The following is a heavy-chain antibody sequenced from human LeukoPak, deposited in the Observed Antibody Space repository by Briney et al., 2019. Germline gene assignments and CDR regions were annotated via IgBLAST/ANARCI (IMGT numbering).Heavy chain of an antibody. V-gene: IGHV4-61*02. CDR2: IYTSGST. D-gene: IGHD3-16*01. J-gene: IGHJ3*02. Sequence: SETLSLTCTVSGGSISSGSYYWNWIRQPARKGREWIGRIYTSGSTNYNPSLKSRVTISVDTSKNQFSLKLSSVAAADTAVYYCARLGDDPKAFDIWGQGTMVTVSS. CDR3: ARLGDDPKAFDI. CDR1: GGSISSGSYY.